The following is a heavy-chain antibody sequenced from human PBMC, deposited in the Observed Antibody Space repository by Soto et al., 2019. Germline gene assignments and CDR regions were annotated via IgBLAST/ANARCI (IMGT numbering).Heavy chain of an antibody. CDR2: IWYDGSNK. J-gene: IGHJ4*02. D-gene: IGHD6-6*01. Sequence: GGSLRLSCAASGFTFSSYGMHWVRQAPGKGLEWVAVIWYDGSNKYYADSVKGRFTISRDNSKNTLYLQMNSLRAEDTAVYYCARDGETISSSRSCDYWGQGTLVTVSS. CDR3: ARDGETISSSRSCDY. V-gene: IGHV3-33*01. CDR1: GFTFSSYG.